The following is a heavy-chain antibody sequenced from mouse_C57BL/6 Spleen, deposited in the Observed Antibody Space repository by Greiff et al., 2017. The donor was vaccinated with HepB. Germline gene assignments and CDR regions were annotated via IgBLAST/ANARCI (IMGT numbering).Heavy chain of an antibody. J-gene: IGHJ2*01. V-gene: IGHV1-7*01. Sequence: VQLQQSGAELAKPGASVKLSCKASGYTFTSYWMHWVKQRPGQGLEWIGYINPSSGYTKYNQKFKDKATLTADKSPSTAYMQLSSLTYEDSAVYYCARWDYFDYWGQGTTLTVSS. CDR3: ARWDYFDY. CDR2: INPSSGYT. CDR1: GYTFTSYW.